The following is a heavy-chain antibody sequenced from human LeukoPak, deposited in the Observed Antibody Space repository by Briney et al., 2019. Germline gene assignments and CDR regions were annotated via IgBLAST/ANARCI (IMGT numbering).Heavy chain of an antibody. D-gene: IGHD3-22*01. CDR1: GGSISSSSYY. Sequence: SETLSLTCTVSGGSISSSSYYWGWIRQPPGKGLEWIGSIYYSGSTYYNPSLKSRVTISVDTSKNQFSLKLSSVTAADTAVYYCARDYITMIEGDDQWGQGTLVTVSS. CDR2: IYYSGST. CDR3: ARDYITMIEGDDQ. J-gene: IGHJ5*02. V-gene: IGHV4-39*07.